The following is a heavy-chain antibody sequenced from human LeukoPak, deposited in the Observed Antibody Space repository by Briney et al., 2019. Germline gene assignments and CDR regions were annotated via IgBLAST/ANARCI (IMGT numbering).Heavy chain of an antibody. CDR1: GDSISTSGYY. J-gene: IGHJ4*02. CDR2: IHYIGNT. Sequence: SETLSLTCTVSGDSISTSGYYWSWIRQHPGTGLEWIAYIHYIGNTYYNPSLESRVTMTVDTSSNQFSLNVASVTAADTAIYYCARVRDDYFFDYWGQGILVTVSS. D-gene: IGHD3-3*01. V-gene: IGHV4-31*03. CDR3: ARVRDDYFFDY.